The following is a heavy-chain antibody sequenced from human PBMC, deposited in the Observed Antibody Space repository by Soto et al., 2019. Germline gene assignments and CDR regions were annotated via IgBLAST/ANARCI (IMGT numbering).Heavy chain of an antibody. CDR2: ISGSGGST. CDR3: AKNSEYDYIWGSYRSAEYFQH. D-gene: IGHD3-16*02. CDR1: GFTFSSYA. J-gene: IGHJ1*01. V-gene: IGHV3-23*01. Sequence: GGSLRLSCAASGFTFSSYAMSWVRQAPGKGLEWVSAISGSGGSTYYADSVKGRFTISRDNSKNTRYLQMKSLRAEDTAVYYCAKNSEYDYIWGSYRSAEYFQHWGQGTLVTVSS.